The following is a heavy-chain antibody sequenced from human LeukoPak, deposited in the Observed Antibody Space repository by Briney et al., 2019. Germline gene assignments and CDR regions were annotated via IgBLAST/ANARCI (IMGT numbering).Heavy chain of an antibody. V-gene: IGHV1-69*05. D-gene: IGHD3-22*01. Sequence: SVKVSCKASGGTFSRYAISWVRQAPGQGLEWMGRIIPIFGTANYAQKFQGRVTITTDESTSTAYMELSSLRSEDTAVYYCARDEGSGYLDWGQGTLVTVSS. J-gene: IGHJ4*02. CDR1: GGTFSRYA. CDR2: IIPIFGTA. CDR3: ARDEGSGYLD.